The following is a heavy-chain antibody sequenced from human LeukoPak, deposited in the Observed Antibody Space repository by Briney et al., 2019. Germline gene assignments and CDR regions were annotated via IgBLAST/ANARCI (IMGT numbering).Heavy chain of an antibody. D-gene: IGHD3-22*01. CDR3: AREKFSDDSSGYFDY. J-gene: IGHJ4*02. CDR2: IYSGGST. CDR1: GFTVSSNY. V-gene: IGHV3-66*01. Sequence: PGGSLRLSCAASGFTVSSNYMSWVRQAPGKGLEWVSVIYSGGSTYYADSVKGRFTISRDNSKNTLYLQMNSLRAEDTAVYYCAREKFSDDSSGYFDYWGQGTLVTVSS.